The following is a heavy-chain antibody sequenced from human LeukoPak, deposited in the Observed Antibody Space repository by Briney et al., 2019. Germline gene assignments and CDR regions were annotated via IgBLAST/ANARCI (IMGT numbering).Heavy chain of an antibody. Sequence: GGSLRLSCAASGFTFSSYGMHWVRQAPGKGLEWVAVISYDRSNKYYADSVKGRFTISRDNSKNTLYLQMNSLRAEDTAVYYCAKDQYDYDILTGPDYWGQGTLVTVSS. J-gene: IGHJ4*02. D-gene: IGHD3-9*01. V-gene: IGHV3-30*18. CDR3: AKDQYDYDILTGPDY. CDR1: GFTFSSYG. CDR2: ISYDRSNK.